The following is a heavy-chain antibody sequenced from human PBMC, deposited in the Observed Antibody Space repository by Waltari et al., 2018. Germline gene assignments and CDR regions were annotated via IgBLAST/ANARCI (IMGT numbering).Heavy chain of an antibody. CDR2: IYYSGSN. CDR1: GGSISSYY. J-gene: IGHJ3*02. V-gene: IGHV4-59*01. D-gene: IGHD6-6*01. Sequence: QVQLQESGPGLVKPSETLSLTCTVSGGSISSYYWSWIRQPPGKGLEWIGYIYYSGSNNDNPSRKSRVTISVDTSKNQFSLKLSSVTAADTAVYYCARDGGDSSSNAFDIWGQGTMVTVSS. CDR3: ARDGGDSSSNAFDI.